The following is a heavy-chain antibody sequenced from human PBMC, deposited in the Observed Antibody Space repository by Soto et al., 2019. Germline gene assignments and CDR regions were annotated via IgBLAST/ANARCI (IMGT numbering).Heavy chain of an antibody. J-gene: IGHJ5*02. CDR3: TRDLFSYDYSGILWFDP. CDR1: GFAFSGSA. D-gene: IGHD3-16*01. CDR2: IRSKGHNYAT. Sequence: EVQLVESGGGLVQPGGSLKLSCAASGFAFSGSAMYWVRQASGKGPEWVGRIRSKGHNYATEYAASVKGRFTISRDASTNTAYLQMNSLQTEDTAVYYCTRDLFSYDYSGILWFDPWGQGTLVTVSS. V-gene: IGHV3-73*02.